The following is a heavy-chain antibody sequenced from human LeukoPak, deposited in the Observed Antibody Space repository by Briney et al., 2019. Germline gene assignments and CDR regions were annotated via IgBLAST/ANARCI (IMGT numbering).Heavy chain of an antibody. J-gene: IGHJ6*02. Sequence: GGSLRLSCAASGFVFSSYSMSWVRQAPGKGLEWVSVITGSGGNTYYADSVKGRFTISKDNSKNTVYLQMSGLRVDDTAVYYCAKAASSSWPSYYYGMDVWGQGTTVTVSS. CDR1: GFVFSSYS. V-gene: IGHV3-23*01. D-gene: IGHD6-13*01. CDR2: ITGSGGNT. CDR3: AKAASSSWPSYYYGMDV.